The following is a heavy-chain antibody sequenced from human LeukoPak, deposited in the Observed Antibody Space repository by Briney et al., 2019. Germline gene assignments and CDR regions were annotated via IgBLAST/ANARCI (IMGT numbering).Heavy chain of an antibody. J-gene: IGHJ4*02. CDR3: ARVPPPNYDILTGYYDEYYFDY. V-gene: IGHV1-18*01. Sequence: ASVKVSCKASGYTFTSYGISWVRQAPGQGLEWMGWISAYNGNTNYAQELQGRVTMTTDTSTSTAYMELRSLRSDDTAVYYCARVPPPNYDILTGYYDEYYFDYWGQGTLVTVSS. D-gene: IGHD3-9*01. CDR1: GYTFTSYG. CDR2: ISAYNGNT.